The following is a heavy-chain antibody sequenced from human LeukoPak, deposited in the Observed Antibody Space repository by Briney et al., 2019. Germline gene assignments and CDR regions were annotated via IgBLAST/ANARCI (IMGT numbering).Heavy chain of an antibody. V-gene: IGHV1-18*01. CDR2: ISAYNGNT. Sequence: GASVKVSCKASGYTFTSCGISWVRQAPGQGLEWMGWISAYNGNTNYAQKLQGRVTMTTDTSTSTAYMELRSLRSDDTAVYYCARQELNSGYDFHFDYWGQGTLVTVSS. CDR1: GYTFTSCG. J-gene: IGHJ4*02. CDR3: ARQELNSGYDFHFDY. D-gene: IGHD5-12*01.